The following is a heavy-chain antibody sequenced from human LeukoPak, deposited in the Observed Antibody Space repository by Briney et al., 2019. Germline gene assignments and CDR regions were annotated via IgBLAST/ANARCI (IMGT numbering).Heavy chain of an antibody. D-gene: IGHD3-22*01. CDR2: ISGSGGST. J-gene: IGHJ4*02. CDR3: AKGYYYDSSGFLYFDY. V-gene: IGHV3-23*01. Sequence: GGSLRLSCAASGFTFSSYAMSWVRQAPGKGLEWVSAISGSGGSTYYADSVKGRFTISRDNSKNKLYLQMNSLRAEDTAVYYCAKGYYYDSSGFLYFDYWGQGTLVTVSS. CDR1: GFTFSSYA.